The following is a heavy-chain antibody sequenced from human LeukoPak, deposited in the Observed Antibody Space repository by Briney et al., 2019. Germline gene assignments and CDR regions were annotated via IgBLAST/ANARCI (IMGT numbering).Heavy chain of an antibody. V-gene: IGHV3-33*06. D-gene: IGHD6-13*01. CDR2: IWYDGSNK. CDR3: AKQYSSSWYSGGYGMDV. CDR1: GFTFSSYG. Sequence: PGRSLRLSCAGSGFTFSSYGMHWVRQAPGKGLEWVAVIWYDGSNKYYADSVKGRFTISRDNSKNTLYLQMNSLRAEDTAVYYCAKQYSSSWYSGGYGMDVWGQGTTVTVSS. J-gene: IGHJ6*02.